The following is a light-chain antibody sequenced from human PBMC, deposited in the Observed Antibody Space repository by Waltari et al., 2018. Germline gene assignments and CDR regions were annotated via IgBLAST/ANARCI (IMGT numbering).Light chain of an antibody. CDR2: EVS. CDR3: SSYTSSSTRE. V-gene: IGLV2-14*01. J-gene: IGLJ2*01. CDR1: SSDVGGYNY. Sequence: QSALTQPASVSGSPGQSITISCTGNSSDVGGYNYVSWYQQHPGKAPKLMVYEVSNRPAGVSKRFSGSKSGDTASLTISELQAEDEADYYCSSYTSSSTREVGGGTKLTVL.